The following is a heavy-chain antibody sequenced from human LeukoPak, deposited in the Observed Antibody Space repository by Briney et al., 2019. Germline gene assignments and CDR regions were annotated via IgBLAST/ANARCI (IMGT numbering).Heavy chain of an antibody. CDR2: INTNTGNP. D-gene: IGHD6-19*01. CDR3: ATDLKKGDSGCFDY. V-gene: IGHV7-4-1*02. CDR1: GYTFTSSA. J-gene: IGHJ4*02. Sequence: ASVKVSCKASGYTFTSSALNWVRQAPGQGLEWMGWINTNTGNPTYAQGFTGRFVISLDTSVSTAYLHISSLEAEDTAIYYCATDLKKGDSGCFDYWGQGTLVAVSS.